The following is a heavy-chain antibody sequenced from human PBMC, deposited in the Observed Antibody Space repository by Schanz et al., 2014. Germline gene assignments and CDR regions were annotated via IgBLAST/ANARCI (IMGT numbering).Heavy chain of an antibody. CDR1: GFTFSSYA. CDR3: ARDRQQLVGRIGYYYGMDV. V-gene: IGHV3-30*04. D-gene: IGHD6-13*01. CDR2: ISYDGSNK. Sequence: VRLVESGGGVVQPGRSLRLSCAASGFTFSSYAIHWVRQAPGKGLEWVAVISYDGSNKYYADSVKGRFTISRDNSKNTLYLQMNSLRAEDTAVYYCARDRQQLVGRIGYYYGMDVWGQGTTVTVSS. J-gene: IGHJ6*02.